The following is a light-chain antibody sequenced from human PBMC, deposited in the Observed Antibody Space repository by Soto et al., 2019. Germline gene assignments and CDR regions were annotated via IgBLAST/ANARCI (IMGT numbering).Light chain of an antibody. CDR1: QDIRIY. Sequence: DIQMTQSPSSLSASVGDRVTITCQASQDIRIYLNWYQQKPGKAPKLLIYDASNLQTGVPSRFGGSGSGTDFTLTISSPQPEDIATYYCHQYETLPYTFGQGTKLEIK. CDR2: DAS. V-gene: IGKV1-33*01. CDR3: HQYETLPYT. J-gene: IGKJ2*01.